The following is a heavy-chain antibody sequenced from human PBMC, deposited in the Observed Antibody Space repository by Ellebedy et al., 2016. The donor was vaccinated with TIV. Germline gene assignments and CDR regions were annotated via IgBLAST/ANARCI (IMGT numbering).Heavy chain of an antibody. D-gene: IGHD3-10*01. CDR2: ISSNSRII. Sequence: GESLKVSXTASGFTFSNYIMNWVRQAPGKGLEWISYISSNSRIIYYADSVKGRFTISRDNVDNSLYLQMNSLRAEDTAHYYCASSVTTLRGVIDMPTHGLDVWGQGTTVTVSS. CDR3: ASSVTTLRGVIDMPTHGLDV. V-gene: IGHV3-48*04. J-gene: IGHJ6*02. CDR1: GFTFSNYI.